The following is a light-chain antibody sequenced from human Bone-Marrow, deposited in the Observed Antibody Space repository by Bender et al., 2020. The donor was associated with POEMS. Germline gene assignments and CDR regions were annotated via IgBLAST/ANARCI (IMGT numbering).Light chain of an antibody. Sequence: QSVLTQPPSASGTPGQRVTFSCSGSTSNIGSATVAWYQQLPGAAPKLLIYTNNERPSGVPDRFSGSKSGTSGSLAISGLRSEDEADYYCAAWDDSLSVWVFGGGTKLTVL. V-gene: IGLV1-47*02. CDR1: TSNIGSAT. J-gene: IGLJ3*02. CDR3: AAWDDSLSVWV. CDR2: TNN.